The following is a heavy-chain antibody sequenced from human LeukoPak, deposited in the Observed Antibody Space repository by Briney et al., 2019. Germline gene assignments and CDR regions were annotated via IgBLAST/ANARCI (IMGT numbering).Heavy chain of an antibody. CDR2: ISGSGGST. V-gene: IGHV3-23*01. D-gene: IGHD3-3*01. Sequence: GASLRLSCAASGFTFSSYAMSWVRQAPGKGLEWVSFISGSGGSTYYADSVKGRFTISRDNSKNTLYLQMNSLRAEDTAVYYCAKDFGYDFWSGYYGSYGMDVWGQGTTVTVSS. CDR1: GFTFSSYA. J-gene: IGHJ6*02. CDR3: AKDFGYDFWSGYYGSYGMDV.